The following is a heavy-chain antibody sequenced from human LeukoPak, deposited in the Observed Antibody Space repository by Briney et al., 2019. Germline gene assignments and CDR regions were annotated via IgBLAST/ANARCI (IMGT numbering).Heavy chain of an antibody. J-gene: IGHJ4*02. V-gene: IGHV3-15*04. Sequence: GGSLRLSCAASGFTFSDYYMSWIRQAPGKGLEWVGRIESKTDGGTTDYAAPVKGRFTISRDDSTNTLYLQMSSLKSEDTAVYYCTTYGSGRKFDYWGQGILVTVSS. CDR3: TTYGSGRKFDY. D-gene: IGHD3-10*01. CDR1: GFTFSDYY. CDR2: IESKTDGGTT.